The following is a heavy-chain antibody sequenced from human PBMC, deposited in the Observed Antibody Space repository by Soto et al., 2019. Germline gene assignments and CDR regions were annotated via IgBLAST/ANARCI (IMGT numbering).Heavy chain of an antibody. CDR1: GGSISSGGYS. CDR3: ARDIAAAGLGAPYNWFDP. D-gene: IGHD6-13*01. J-gene: IGHJ5*02. Sequence: QLQLQESGSGLVKPSQTLSLTCAVSGGSISSGGYSWSWIRQPPGKGLEWIGYIYHRVSTYYNPSLMRRVNISVDRSKNQFSLKLSSVTAANTALYYCARDIAAAGLGAPYNWFDPWGQGTLVTVSS. V-gene: IGHV4-30-2*01. CDR2: IYHRVST.